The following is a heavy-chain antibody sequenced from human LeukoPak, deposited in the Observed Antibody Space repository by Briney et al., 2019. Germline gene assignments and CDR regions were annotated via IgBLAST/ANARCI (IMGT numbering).Heavy chain of an antibody. D-gene: IGHD6-13*01. V-gene: IGHV4-39*01. CDR2: IYYSGST. CDR1: GGSISSSSYY. J-gene: IGHJ5*02. Sequence: SETLSLTCTVSGGSISSSSYYWGWIRQPPGKGLEWIGSIYYSGSTYYNPFLKSRVTIPVDTSKNQFSLKLSSVTAADTAVYYCARRSSSWYSRFDPWGQGTLVTVSS. CDR3: ARRSSSWYSRFDP.